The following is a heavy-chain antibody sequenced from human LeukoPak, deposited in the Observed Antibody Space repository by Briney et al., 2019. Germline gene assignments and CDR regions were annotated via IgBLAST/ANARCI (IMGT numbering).Heavy chain of an antibody. D-gene: IGHD3-22*01. J-gene: IGHJ4*02. Sequence: PGGSLRLSCAASGFTFNNYAMSWVRQAPGKGLEWVSGISGSGGSTYYADSVKGRFTISRDTSKNTLSLQMNSLRADDTAVYYCAKPSYYDSTGYSFDYWGQGTLVTVSS. V-gene: IGHV3-23*01. CDR1: GFTFNNYA. CDR2: ISGSGGST. CDR3: AKPSYYDSTGYSFDY.